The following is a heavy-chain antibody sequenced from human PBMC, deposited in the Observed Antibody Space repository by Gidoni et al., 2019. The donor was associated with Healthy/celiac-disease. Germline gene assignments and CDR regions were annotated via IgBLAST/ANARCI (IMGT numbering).Heavy chain of an antibody. CDR1: GGSFSVYS. CDR2: TNNSGSN. J-gene: IGHJ2*01. CDR3: ARGPAYCGGDCYHRYFDL. Sequence: QVQLQQWGAGLLKPSETLSLTFAHYGGSFSVYSWIWIRPPPGKALEWIGETNNSGSNNYNPTIKSRVTISVDTSKNQFSLKLSSVTAADTAVYYCARGPAYCGGDCYHRYFDLWGRGTLVTVSS. V-gene: IGHV4-34*01. D-gene: IGHD2-21*02.